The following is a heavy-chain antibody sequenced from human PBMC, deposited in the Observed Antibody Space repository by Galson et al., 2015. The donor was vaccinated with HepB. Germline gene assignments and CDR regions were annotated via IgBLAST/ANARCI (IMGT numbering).Heavy chain of an antibody. CDR2: ISSDYTSI. D-gene: IGHD3-10*01. CDR1: GFTFSSYN. V-gene: IGHV3-48*03. Sequence: SLRLSCAASGFTFSSYNMNWVRQAPGKGLEWVAYISSDYTSIYYADSVKGRITISRDNAKNSLWLQMNSLRADDTAIYYCARDRGGSGSYLSKYYDMDVWGQGTTVTVSS. CDR3: ARDRGGSGSYLSKYYDMDV. J-gene: IGHJ6*03.